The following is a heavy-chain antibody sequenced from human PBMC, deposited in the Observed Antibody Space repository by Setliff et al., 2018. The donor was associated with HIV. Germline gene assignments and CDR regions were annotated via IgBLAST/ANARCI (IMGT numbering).Heavy chain of an antibody. V-gene: IGHV4-31*03. CDR3: ARYYYDSSGYINWFGP. J-gene: IGHJ5*02. CDR2: VYYTGST. CDR1: GGSINSGDYY. Sequence: SETLSLTCTVSGGSINSGDYYWSWIRQYPGQGLEWIGYVYYTGSTFYNPSLKSRVTISLDSSNNQFSLKLSSVTAADTAVYYCARYYYDSSGYINWFGPWGQGTVVTVSS. D-gene: IGHD3-22*01.